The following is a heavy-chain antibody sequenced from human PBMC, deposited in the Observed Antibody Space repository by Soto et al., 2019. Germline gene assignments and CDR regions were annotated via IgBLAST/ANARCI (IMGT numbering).Heavy chain of an antibody. CDR3: ARSSSPLSQYAHDI. J-gene: IGHJ3*02. D-gene: IGHD6-19*01. V-gene: IGHV6-1*01. CDR1: GDTASSNSAS. CDR2: TYYTSKWDN. Sequence: SQTLSQTSAVSGDTASSNSASWNWIRQSPSRGLEWLGRTYYTSKWDNDYAVYVQSRLAFKPDTPRNQLHLHLNSATPYERAVYYCARSSSPLSQYAHDIWAQATMVAV.